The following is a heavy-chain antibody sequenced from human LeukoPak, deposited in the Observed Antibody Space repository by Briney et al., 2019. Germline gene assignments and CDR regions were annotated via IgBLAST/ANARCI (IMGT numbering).Heavy chain of an antibody. CDR3: ARQRYFDWLLDWFDP. D-gene: IGHD3-9*01. CDR1: GDSFSSTSHY. CDR2: IYYTGIT. V-gene: IGHV4-39*01. Sequence: SETLSLTCTVSGDSFSSTSHYWGWIRQPPGKGLEWIGSIYYTGITYYNPSLKSRATISVDTSKNQFSLKLSSVTAADTAVYYCARQRYFDWLLDWFDPWGQGTLVTVSS. J-gene: IGHJ5*02.